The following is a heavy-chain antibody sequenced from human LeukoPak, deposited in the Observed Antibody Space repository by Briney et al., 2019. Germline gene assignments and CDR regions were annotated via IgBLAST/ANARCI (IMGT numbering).Heavy chain of an antibody. CDR2: ISSSSSTI. Sequence: GGSLRLSCAASGFTFSSYSMNWVRQAPGKGLEWVSYISSSSSTIYYADSVKGRFTISRDNAKNSLYLQMNSLRAEDTAVYYCARDYSWAEMATSDYWGQGTLVTVSS. J-gene: IGHJ4*02. V-gene: IGHV3-48*04. CDR1: GFTFSSYS. D-gene: IGHD5-24*01. CDR3: ARDYSWAEMATSDY.